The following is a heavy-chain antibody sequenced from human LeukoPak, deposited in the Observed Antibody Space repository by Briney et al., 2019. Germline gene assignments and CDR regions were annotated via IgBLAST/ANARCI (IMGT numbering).Heavy chain of an antibody. CDR1: GGSISSYY. J-gene: IGHJ4*02. Sequence: SETLSLTCTVSGGSISSYYWSWIRQPPGKGLEWIGYIYYTGSTNYNPSLKSRVTISVDTSKNQFSLQLSSVTAADTAVYYCARRVVSSGGYLNYFDYWGQGTLVTVSS. D-gene: IGHD2-15*01. V-gene: IGHV4-59*08. CDR3: ARRVVSSGGYLNYFDY. CDR2: IYYTGST.